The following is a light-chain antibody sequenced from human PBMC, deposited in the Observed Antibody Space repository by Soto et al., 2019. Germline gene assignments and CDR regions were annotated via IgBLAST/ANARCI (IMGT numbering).Light chain of an antibody. CDR2: AAS. J-gene: IGKJ5*01. CDR1: QSISSY. CDR3: QEASRIPIT. V-gene: IGKV1-39*01. Sequence: DIQMTQSPSSLSASVGDRVTITCRASQSISSYLNWYQQKPGKAPKLLIYAASSLQSGVPSRFSGSGSGTDFTLTISSLQPEDFATYYCQEASRIPITFGQGTHWRL.